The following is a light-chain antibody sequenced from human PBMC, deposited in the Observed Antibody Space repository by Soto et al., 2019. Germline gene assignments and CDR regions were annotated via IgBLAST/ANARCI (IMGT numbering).Light chain of an antibody. J-gene: IGLJ3*02. CDR2: VEGRGDY. V-gene: IGLV4-60*03. CDR1: SGHVHYT. CDR3: ETWASNSWV. Sequence: QPALTQSSSASASLGSSVTLTCTRSSGHVHYTIAWHQQLQGKAPRYLMNVEGRGDYNKGRGVPDRFSGSSSGTDRYLTISNLQSEDEADYYCETWASNSWVFGGGTQLTVL.